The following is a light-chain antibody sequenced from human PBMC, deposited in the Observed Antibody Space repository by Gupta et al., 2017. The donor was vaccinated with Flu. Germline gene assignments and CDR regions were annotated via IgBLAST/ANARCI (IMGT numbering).Light chain of an antibody. J-gene: IGKJ2*03. CDR3: QQYYNFYS. V-gene: IGKV4-1*01. CDR2: WAS. CDR1: QNILYSSNNKNY. Sequence: DFVMTQSPASLSVSLGERATINCRSSQNILYSSNNKNYLAWYQQKPGQPPKLLISWASTRESGVPDRFSGSGSGTDFNLTISSLQAEDVAVYFCQQYYNFYSFGQGTKVEIK.